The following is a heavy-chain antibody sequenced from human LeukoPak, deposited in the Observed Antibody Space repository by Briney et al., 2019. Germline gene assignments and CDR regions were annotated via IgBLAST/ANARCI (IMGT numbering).Heavy chain of an antibody. J-gene: IGHJ6*03. V-gene: IGHV4-59*01. CDR1: GGSISSYY. CDR2: IYYSGST. D-gene: IGHD1-26*01. CDR3: ARGTGGELLFYYYYYMDV. Sequence: PSETLSLTCTVSGGSISSYYWSWIRQPPGKGLEWIGYIYYSGSTNYNPSLKSRVTISVDTSKNQFSLKLSSVTAADTAVYYCARGTGGELLFYYYYYMDVWGKGTTVTVSS.